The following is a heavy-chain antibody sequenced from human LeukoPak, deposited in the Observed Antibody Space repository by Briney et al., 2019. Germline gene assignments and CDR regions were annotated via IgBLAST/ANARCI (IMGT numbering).Heavy chain of an antibody. CDR1: GGSISSYY. CDR3: ARSPYDYVWGSYRYYFDY. CDR2: IYYSGST. Sequence: SETLSLTCTVSGGSISSYYWSWIRQPPGKGLEWIGYIYYSGSTNYNPSLKSRVTISVDTSKNQFSLELSSVTAADTAVYYCARSPYDYVWGSYRYYFDYWGQGTLVTVSS. J-gene: IGHJ4*02. V-gene: IGHV4-59*01. D-gene: IGHD3-16*02.